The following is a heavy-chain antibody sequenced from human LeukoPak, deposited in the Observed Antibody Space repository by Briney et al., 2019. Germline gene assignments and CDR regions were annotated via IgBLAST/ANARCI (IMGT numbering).Heavy chain of an antibody. D-gene: IGHD2-21*02. J-gene: IGHJ4*02. Sequence: GGSLRLSCAASGFTFSTYNMNWVRQAPGKGLEWVSFISSSSDTIYYADSVKGRFTISRDNAKNSLYLQMNSLRVEDTAVYYCARDAPSLKIVVVTQTFDYWGQGTLVTVSS. CDR3: ARDAPSLKIVVVTQTFDY. CDR1: GFTFSTYN. CDR2: ISSSSDTI. V-gene: IGHV3-48*01.